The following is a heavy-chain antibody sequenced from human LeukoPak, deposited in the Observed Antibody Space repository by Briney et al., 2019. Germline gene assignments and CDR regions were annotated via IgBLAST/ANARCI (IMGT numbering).Heavy chain of an antibody. CDR1: GYTFTGYY. V-gene: IGHV1-2*06. CDR3: ARETDSSSWYGY. Sequence: ASVKVSCKPSGYTFTGYYMHWVRQAPGQGLEWMGRINPNSGGTNYAQKFQGRVTMTRDTSISTAYMELSRLRSDDTAVYYCARETDSSSWYGYWGQGTLVTVSS. D-gene: IGHD6-13*01. CDR2: INPNSGGT. J-gene: IGHJ4*02.